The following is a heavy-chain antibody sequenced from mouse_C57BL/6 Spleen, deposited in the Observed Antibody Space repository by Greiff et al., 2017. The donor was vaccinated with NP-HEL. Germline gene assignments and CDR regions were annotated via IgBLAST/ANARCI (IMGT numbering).Heavy chain of an antibody. J-gene: IGHJ3*01. V-gene: IGHV2-5*01. CDR2: IWRGGST. D-gene: IGHD4-1*02. CDR3: ATNWDGAAAGGLAD. Sequence: VQLQQSGPGLVQPSQSLSITCTVSGFSLTSYGVHWVRQSPGKGLEWLGVIWRGGSTDYNAAFMSRLSITKDNSKSQVFFKMNSLQADDTAIYYCATNWDGAAAGGLADWGQGTLGTVSA. CDR1: GFSLTSYG.